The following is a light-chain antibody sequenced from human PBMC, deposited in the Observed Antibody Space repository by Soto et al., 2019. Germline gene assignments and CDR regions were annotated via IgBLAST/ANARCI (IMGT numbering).Light chain of an antibody. CDR1: QSVLNSSNSKTC. V-gene: IGKV4-1*01. CDR3: LQHFSSPYT. Sequence: DILMTQSPDSLPVSLGERATINCKSIQSVLNSSNSKTCLVWYHQKPGQPPQVLIYWASTRESWFPYRFSGRGSGTDFTITIIYLQAEDVACDYCLQHFSSPYTFGQGTKLEI. CDR2: WAS. J-gene: IGKJ2*01.